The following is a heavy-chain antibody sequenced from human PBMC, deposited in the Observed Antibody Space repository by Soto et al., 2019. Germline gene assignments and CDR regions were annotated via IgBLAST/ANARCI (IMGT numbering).Heavy chain of an antibody. CDR3: AREIMPLTNDWYFDL. CDR2: TFDSGST. D-gene: IGHD2-8*01. CDR1: GGALMRGGSS. J-gene: IGHJ2*01. Sequence: SAEPLCPNFTVSGGALMRGGSSWSWIRQPPGKGLEWIGHTFDSGSTYYNPSLKSRLTISVDTSKNQFSLRLSSVTAADTAVYYCAREIMPLTNDWYFDLWGRGTLVTVSS. V-gene: IGHV4-30-4*01.